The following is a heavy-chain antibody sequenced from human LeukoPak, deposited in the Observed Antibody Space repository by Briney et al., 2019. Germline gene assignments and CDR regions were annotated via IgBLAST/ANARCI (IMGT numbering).Heavy chain of an antibody. V-gene: IGHV3-21*01. CDR3: ARGRLNYYEPIDY. Sequence: GGYLRLSCAASGFTFSSYSMNWVRQAPGKGLEWVSSISSSSSYIYYADSVKGRFTISRDNAKNSLYLQMNSLRAEDTAVYYCARGRLNYYEPIDYWGQGTLVTVSS. J-gene: IGHJ4*02. D-gene: IGHD3-22*01. CDR1: GFTFSSYS. CDR2: ISSSSSYI.